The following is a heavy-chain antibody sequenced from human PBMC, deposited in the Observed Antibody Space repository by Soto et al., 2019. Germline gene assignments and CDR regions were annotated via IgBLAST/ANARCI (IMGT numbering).Heavy chain of an antibody. Sequence: GESLKISCKGSGYSFTSYWIGWVRQMPGKGLEWMGIIYPGDSDTRYSPSFQGQVTISADKSISTAYLQWSSLKASDTAMYYCARLVGMYYDILTGPNFDYWGQGTLVTAPQ. CDR3: ARLVGMYYDILTGPNFDY. CDR2: IYPGDSDT. D-gene: IGHD3-9*01. CDR1: GYSFTSYW. V-gene: IGHV5-51*01. J-gene: IGHJ4*02.